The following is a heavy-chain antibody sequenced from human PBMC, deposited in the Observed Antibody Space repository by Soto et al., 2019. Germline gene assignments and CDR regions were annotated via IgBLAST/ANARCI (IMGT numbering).Heavy chain of an antibody. J-gene: IGHJ4*02. CDR1: GYTFTSYA. D-gene: IGHD3-9*01. CDR2: INAGNGNT. CDR3: ARVYDIRLKYFDY. V-gene: IGHV1-3*01. Sequence: ASVKVSCTASGYTFTSYAMHWVRQAPGQRLEWMGWINAGNGNTKYSQKFQGRVTITRDTSASTAYMELSSLRSEDTAVYYCARVYDIRLKYFDYWGQGTLVTVSS.